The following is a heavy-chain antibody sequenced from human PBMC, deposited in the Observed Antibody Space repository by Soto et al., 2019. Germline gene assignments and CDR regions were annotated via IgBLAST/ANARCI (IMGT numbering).Heavy chain of an antibody. J-gene: IGHJ4*02. D-gene: IGHD6-19*01. Sequence: LETLSLTCTVSGGSVSSGSYYWSWIRQPPGKGLEWIGYIYYSGSTNYNPSLKSRVTISVDTSKNQFSLKLSSVTAADTAVYYCARFLVAVAGRFDYWGQGTRVTVSS. V-gene: IGHV4-61*01. CDR2: IYYSGST. CDR1: GGSVSSGSYY. CDR3: ARFLVAVAGRFDY.